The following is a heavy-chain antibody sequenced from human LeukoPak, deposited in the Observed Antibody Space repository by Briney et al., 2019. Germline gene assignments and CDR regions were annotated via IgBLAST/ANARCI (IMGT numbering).Heavy chain of an antibody. CDR3: AVFRDYYGSGSYDAFDI. D-gene: IGHD3-10*01. Sequence: PGGSLRLSCAASGFTVSSNYMSWVRQAPGKGLEWVANIKQDGSEKYYVDSVKGRFTISRDNAKNSLYLQMNSLRAEDTAVYYCAVFRDYYGSGSYDAFDIWGQGTMVTVSS. J-gene: IGHJ3*02. CDR2: IKQDGSEK. V-gene: IGHV3-7*01. CDR1: GFTVSSNY.